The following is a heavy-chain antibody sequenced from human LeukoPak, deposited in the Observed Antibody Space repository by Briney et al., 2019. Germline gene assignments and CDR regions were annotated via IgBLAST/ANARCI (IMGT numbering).Heavy chain of an antibody. CDR1: GFTFSDYY. D-gene: IGHD1-7*01. V-gene: IGHV3-11*01. CDR3: GRKLIVARTGPTRNCYFDR. Sequence: PGGSLRLYCAASGFTFSDYYMSRLRQAPGRGLEWITYINSSSGDNVYYTDGVKGRFTISRDNAKYTLFMQLTTVSADDKAASNCGRKLIVARTGPTRNCYFDRWGGGTLGTVSS. CDR2: INSSSGDNV. J-gene: IGHJ2*01.